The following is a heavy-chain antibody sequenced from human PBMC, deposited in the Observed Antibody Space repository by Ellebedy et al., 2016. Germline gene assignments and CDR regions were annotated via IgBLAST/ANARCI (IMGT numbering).Heavy chain of an antibody. Sequence: SVKVSXKASGGTFNNYGISWVRQAPGQGPEWMGGIIIVLGTPIYAQKFQGRVTISADESASTAYMQLSSLRSDDTAVYYCARVQRLTWYFDLWGRGTLVTVSS. CDR2: IIIVLGTP. CDR1: GGTFNNYG. D-gene: IGHD3-9*01. CDR3: ARVQRLTWYFDL. V-gene: IGHV1-69*13. J-gene: IGHJ2*01.